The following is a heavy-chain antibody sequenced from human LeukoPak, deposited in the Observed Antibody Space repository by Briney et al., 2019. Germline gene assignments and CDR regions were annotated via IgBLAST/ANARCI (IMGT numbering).Heavy chain of an antibody. CDR3: ARATPATYSSSWYVPAWSWFDP. CDR1: GYTASESY. D-gene: IGHD6-13*01. Sequence: ASVKVSCKISGYTASESYIHWLRQAPGKGLEWMGGFDPESGKTLYAQKLQGRVGMTEDTSAATGYMELSSLRSEDTAVYYCARATPATYSSSWYVPAWSWFDPWGQGTLVTVSS. J-gene: IGHJ5*02. CDR2: FDPESGKT. V-gene: IGHV1-24*01.